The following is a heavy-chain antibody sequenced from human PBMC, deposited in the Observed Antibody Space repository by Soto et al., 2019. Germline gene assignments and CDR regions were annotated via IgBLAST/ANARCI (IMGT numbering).Heavy chain of an antibody. CDR1: GGSISSYY. V-gene: IGHV4-4*07. Sequence: PSETLSLTCTVSGGSISSYYCSWIRQAAGKGLEWIGRIDTRGTTNYNPSLRSRVTMSVDASKNQFSLNLSSVTAADTAVYFCARGPRGYVYYHGMDVWGQGTTVTVS. CDR3: ARGPRGYVYYHGMDV. J-gene: IGHJ6*02. D-gene: IGHD3-16*01. CDR2: IDTRGTT.